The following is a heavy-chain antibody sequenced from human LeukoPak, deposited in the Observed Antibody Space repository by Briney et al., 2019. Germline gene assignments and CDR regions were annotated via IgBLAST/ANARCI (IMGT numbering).Heavy chain of an antibody. D-gene: IGHD2-15*01. CDR3: ARGKGYCSGGSCYDY. V-gene: IGHV4-59*01. J-gene: IGHJ4*02. Sequence: SETLSLTCTVSGGSISSYYWSWIPQPPGKGLEWIGYIYYSGSTNYNPSLKSRVNISVDTSKNQFSLKLSSETDGDTGVYYCARGKGYCSGGSCYDYWGQGTLVTVSS. CDR2: IYYSGST. CDR1: GGSISSYY.